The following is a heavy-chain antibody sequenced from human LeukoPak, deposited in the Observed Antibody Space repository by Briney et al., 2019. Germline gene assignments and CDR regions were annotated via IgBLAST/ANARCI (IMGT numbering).Heavy chain of an antibody. CDR1: GFTFSSCG. CDR3: ARGEDSSGYRNWFDP. Sequence: GGSLRLSCAASGFTFSSCGFNWVRQAPGKGLEWVAFIRYDGSNKYYADSVKGRFTISRDNSKNTLYLQMNSLRAEDTAVYYCARGEDSSGYRNWFDPWGQGTLVTVSS. J-gene: IGHJ5*02. CDR2: IRYDGSNK. V-gene: IGHV3-30*02. D-gene: IGHD3-22*01.